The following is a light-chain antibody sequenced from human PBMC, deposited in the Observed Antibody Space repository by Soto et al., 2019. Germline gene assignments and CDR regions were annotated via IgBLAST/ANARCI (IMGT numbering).Light chain of an antibody. V-gene: IGKV1-39*01. CDR1: QTISSH. Sequence: DIQMTQSPSSLSASVGDRVTIACRASQTISSHLNWYQQRPGKAPQLLIYGASSLQRGVPSRFSGSGSGTDFTLTISSLQPEDFATYFCQQSVRAPNTFGQGTKLEMK. J-gene: IGKJ2*01. CDR3: QQSVRAPNT. CDR2: GAS.